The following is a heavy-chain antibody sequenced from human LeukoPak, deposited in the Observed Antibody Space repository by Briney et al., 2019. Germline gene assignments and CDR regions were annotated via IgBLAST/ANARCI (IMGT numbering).Heavy chain of an antibody. CDR1: GYTFTGHY. CDR2: ISAYNGNT. D-gene: IGHD6-13*01. J-gene: IGHJ4*02. CDR3: ARVAPYRAAAGSGYFDY. Sequence: ASVKVSCKASGYTFTGHYIHWVRQAPGQGLEWMGWISAYNGNTNYAQKLQGRVTMTTDTSTSTAYMELRSLRSDDTAVYYCARVAPYRAAAGSGYFDYWGQGTLVTVSS. V-gene: IGHV1-18*04.